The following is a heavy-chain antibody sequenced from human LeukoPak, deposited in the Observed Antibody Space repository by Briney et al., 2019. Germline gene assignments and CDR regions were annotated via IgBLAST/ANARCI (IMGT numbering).Heavy chain of an antibody. J-gene: IGHJ4*02. Sequence: GGSLRLSCAASGFSVSSNYMNWVRQTPGKGLEWVSYISKTSNTRDYADSVKGRFTISRDNDKNSLSLQMNSLRDEDTAVYYCARDRGYSNYYDYWGQGTLVTVSS. V-gene: IGHV3-48*02. CDR2: ISKTSNTR. CDR1: GFSVSSNY. CDR3: ARDRGYSNYYDY. D-gene: IGHD5-12*01.